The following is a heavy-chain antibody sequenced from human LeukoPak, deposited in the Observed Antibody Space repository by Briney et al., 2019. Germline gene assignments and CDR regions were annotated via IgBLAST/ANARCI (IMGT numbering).Heavy chain of an antibody. V-gene: IGHV3-23*01. J-gene: IGHJ4*02. CDR3: AKQSYARSLGE. D-gene: IGHD2-8*01. Sequence: PGGSLRLSCATSGFPFSDFSMSWVRQAPGKGPERISTTNSGGTSTYYAESVKGRFTISRDNSKNTLYLQMSSLRVEDTAVYYCAKQSYARSLGEGGPGTLVSVSS. CDR2: TNSGGTST. CDR1: GFPFSDFS.